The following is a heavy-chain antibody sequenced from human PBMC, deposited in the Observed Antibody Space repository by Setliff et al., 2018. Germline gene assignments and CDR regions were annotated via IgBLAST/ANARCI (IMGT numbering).Heavy chain of an antibody. Sequence: SVKVSCKASGGTFSNYDISWVRQAPGQGLEWMGGIIPIFGTANYAQKFQGRVTITADESTSTAYMELTSLTSDDTALYYCVRGQGPRTVVAIPFDHWGQGTLVTVSS. V-gene: IGHV1-69*13. D-gene: IGHD3-22*01. CDR2: IIPIFGTA. J-gene: IGHJ4*02. CDR1: GGTFSNYD. CDR3: VRGQGPRTVVAIPFDH.